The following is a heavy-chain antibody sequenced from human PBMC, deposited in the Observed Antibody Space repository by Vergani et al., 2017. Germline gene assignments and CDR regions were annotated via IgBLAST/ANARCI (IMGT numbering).Heavy chain of an antibody. Sequence: QVQLVESGGGVVQPGRSLRLSCAASGFTFSSYGMHWVRQAPGKGLEWVAVISYDGSNKYYADSVKGRFTISRDNSKNTLYLQMNSLRAEDTALYYCAKVGLYDSSGYYAPHFDYWGQGTLVTVSS. V-gene: IGHV3-30*18. J-gene: IGHJ4*02. CDR1: GFTFSSYG. CDR3: AKVGLYDSSGYYAPHFDY. CDR2: ISYDGSNK. D-gene: IGHD3-22*01.